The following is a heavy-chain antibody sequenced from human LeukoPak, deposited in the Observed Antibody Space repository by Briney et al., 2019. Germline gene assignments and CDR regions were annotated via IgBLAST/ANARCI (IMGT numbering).Heavy chain of an antibody. CDR2: ISGSGGST. CDR1: GFTFSSYA. CDR3: ARAGTYYYDSSAHRGFDY. D-gene: IGHD3-22*01. V-gene: IGHV3-23*01. J-gene: IGHJ4*02. Sequence: GGSLRLSCAASGFTFSSYAMSWVRQAPGKGLEWVSAISGSGGSTYYADSVKGRFTISRDNSKNTLYLQMNSLRAEDTAVYYCARAGTYYYDSSAHRGFDYWGQGTLVTVSS.